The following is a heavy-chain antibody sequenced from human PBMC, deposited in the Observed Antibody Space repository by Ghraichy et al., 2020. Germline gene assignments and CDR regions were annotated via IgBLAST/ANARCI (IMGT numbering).Heavy chain of an antibody. CDR1: GFTFSNYA. J-gene: IGHJ4*02. D-gene: IGHD2-15*01. V-gene: IGHV3-23*01. Sequence: GSLRLSCAASGFTFSNYAMTWVRQAPGKGLEWVSGISGNGGTTYYADSVKGRFTISRDNSKNTLYLQMNSLRAEDTAVYYCAKSAGGYCTGGSCFKFDYWGQGPLVTVSS. CDR3: AKSAGGYCTGGSCFKFDY. CDR2: ISGNGGTT.